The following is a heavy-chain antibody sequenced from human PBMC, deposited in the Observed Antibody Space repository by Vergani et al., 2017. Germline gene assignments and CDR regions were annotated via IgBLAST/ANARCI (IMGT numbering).Heavy chain of an antibody. CDR1: GFTFSSYA. CDR3: AGGSAPRGLRWGWFDP. V-gene: IGHV3-21*04. D-gene: IGHD3-10*01. J-gene: IGHJ5*02. Sequence: EVQLLESGGGLVQPGGSLRLSCAASGFTFSSYAMSWVRQAPGKGLEWVSAISSSSSYIYYADSVKGRFTISRDNAKNSLYLQMNSLRAEDTAVYYCAGGSAPRGLRWGWFDPWGQGTLVTVSS. CDR2: ISSSSSYI.